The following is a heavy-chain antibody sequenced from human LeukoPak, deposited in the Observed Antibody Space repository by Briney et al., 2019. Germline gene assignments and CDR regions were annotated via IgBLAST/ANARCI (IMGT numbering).Heavy chain of an antibody. D-gene: IGHD1-7*01. CDR2: INHSGST. V-gene: IGHV4-34*01. Sequence: SETLSLTCAVYGGSFSGYYWSWIRQPPGKGLEWIGEINHSGSTNYNPSLKSRVTISVDTSKNQFSLKLSSVTAADTAVYYCASRRSNWNSVSQGWSNWFDPWGQGTLVTVSS. CDR1: GGSFSGYY. CDR3: ASRRSNWNSVSQGWSNWFDP. J-gene: IGHJ5*02.